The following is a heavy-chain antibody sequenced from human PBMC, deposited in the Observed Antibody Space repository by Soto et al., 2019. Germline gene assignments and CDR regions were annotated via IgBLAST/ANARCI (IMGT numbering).Heavy chain of an antibody. J-gene: IGHJ4*02. Sequence: GGSLRLSCAASGFTFSSYAMSWVRQAPGKGLEWVSAISGSGGSTYYADSVKGRFTISRDNSKNTLYLQMNSLRAEDTAVYYCAKVDSYSGGWFADHHHWGQGTLVTVSS. D-gene: IGHD6-19*01. CDR3: AKVDSYSGGWFADHHH. CDR1: GFTFSSYA. CDR2: ISGSGGST. V-gene: IGHV3-23*01.